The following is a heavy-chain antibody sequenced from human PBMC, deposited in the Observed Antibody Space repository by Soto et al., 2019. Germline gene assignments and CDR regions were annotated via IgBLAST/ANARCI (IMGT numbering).Heavy chain of an antibody. V-gene: IGHV3-74*01. D-gene: IGHD3-9*01. J-gene: IGHJ4*02. CDR3: ARDLGKYDRYYSDY. Sequence: EVQLVESGGGLVQPGGSLRLSCAASGFTLSSYWMHWVRQVPGKGLMWVSRIDSDGIRTNYADSVKGRFTISRDNAKNTLYLQMNYLSAEDTAVYYCARDLGKYDRYYSDYWGQGTLVTVSS. CDR1: GFTLSSYW. CDR2: IDSDGIRT.